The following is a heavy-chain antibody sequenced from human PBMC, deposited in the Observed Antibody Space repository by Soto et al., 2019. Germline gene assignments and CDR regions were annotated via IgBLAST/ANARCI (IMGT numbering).Heavy chain of an antibody. Sequence: GGSLRLSCAASGFTFSSYWMSWVRQAPGKGLEWVANIKQDGSEKYYVDSVKGRFTISRDNAKNSLYLQMNSLRAEDTAVYYCHLTTFIAVAGPPGGAFDIWGQGTMVTVSS. CDR3: HLTTFIAVAGPPGGAFDI. CDR1: GFTFSSYW. CDR2: IKQDGSEK. V-gene: IGHV3-7*01. D-gene: IGHD6-19*01. J-gene: IGHJ3*02.